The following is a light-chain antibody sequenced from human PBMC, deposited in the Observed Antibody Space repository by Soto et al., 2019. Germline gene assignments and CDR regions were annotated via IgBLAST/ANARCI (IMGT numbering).Light chain of an antibody. V-gene: IGKV1-39*01. Sequence: DIQMTQSPSSLSASVGDRVTITCRASQSISSYLNWYQQKPGKAPKLLIYAASSLQSGVPSRFSGSGSGTDFPLTISSLQPEDFATYYCQQSYSTPFTFGPGPKVDIK. CDR3: QQSYSTPFT. CDR1: QSISSY. J-gene: IGKJ3*01. CDR2: AAS.